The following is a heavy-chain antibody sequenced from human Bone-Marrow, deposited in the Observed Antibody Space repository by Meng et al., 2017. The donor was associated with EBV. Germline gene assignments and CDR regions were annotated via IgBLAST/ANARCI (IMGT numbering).Heavy chain of an antibody. D-gene: IGHD6-6*01. V-gene: IGHV4-34*01. CDR1: GVSFSAYY. Sequence: QGQLQPWGAGLLKPSETLSRTCADYGVSFSAYYWSWGRPPPGKGLEWIGEIKLIGSSNYNPSLKSRVTILVDTSKNQFSLKLSSVTAADTAVYYCAREVYNWFDPWGQGTLVTVSS. J-gene: IGHJ5*02. CDR3: AREVYNWFDP. CDR2: IKLIGSS.